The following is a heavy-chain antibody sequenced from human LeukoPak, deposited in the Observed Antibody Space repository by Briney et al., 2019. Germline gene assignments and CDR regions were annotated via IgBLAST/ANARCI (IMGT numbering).Heavy chain of an antibody. Sequence: PGGSLRLSCAASGFTFSNYYMSWIRQAPGKGLEWVSYISGSSGSTNYADSVKGRFTISRDNARNSLYLQMNSLRDEDTAVYYCARSYYDNSGYYRHWGQGTLVSVSS. CDR1: GFTFSNYY. D-gene: IGHD3-22*01. CDR3: ARSYYDNSGYYRH. V-gene: IGHV3-11*06. J-gene: IGHJ1*01. CDR2: ISGSSGST.